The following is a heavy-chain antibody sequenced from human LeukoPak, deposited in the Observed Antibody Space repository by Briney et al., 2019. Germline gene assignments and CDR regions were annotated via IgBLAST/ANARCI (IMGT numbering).Heavy chain of an antibody. J-gene: IGHJ2*01. CDR3: ARVYYSSSYDYWYFDL. CDR2: IYNSGST. D-gene: IGHD6-13*01. V-gene: IGHV4-61*01. Sequence: SETLSLTCTVSGGSISSSSYYWSWIRRPPGKGLEWIGYIYNSGSTNYNPSLKSRVTISVDTSKNQFSLKLTSVTAADTAVYYCARVYYSSSYDYWYFDLWGRGTLVTVSS. CDR1: GGSISSSSYY.